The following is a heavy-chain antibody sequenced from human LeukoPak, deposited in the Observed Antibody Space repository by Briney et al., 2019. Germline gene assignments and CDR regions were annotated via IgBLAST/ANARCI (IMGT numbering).Heavy chain of an antibody. D-gene: IGHD3-10*01. CDR2: ISSRSTYI. V-gene: IGHV3-21*04. CDR3: AKDLTYGSGKELDY. CDR1: GFTFSSYS. J-gene: IGHJ4*02. Sequence: GGSLRLSCAASGFTFSSYSMNWVRQTPGKGLEWVSSISSRSTYIYYADSVKGRFTISRDNSKNTLYLQMNSLRAEDTAVYYCAKDLTYGSGKELDYWGQGTLVTVSS.